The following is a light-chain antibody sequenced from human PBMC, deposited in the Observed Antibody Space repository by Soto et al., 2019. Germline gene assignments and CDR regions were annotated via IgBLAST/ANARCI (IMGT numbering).Light chain of an antibody. CDR3: QQRSNWTWT. J-gene: IGKJ1*01. V-gene: IGKV3-11*01. CDR1: QSVSSY. CDR2: DVS. Sequence: EIVLTQSPATLSLSPGERATLSCRASQSVSSYLAWYQQKPGQAPRLLIYDVSKRATGITARFSGSGSGTDFTLTISGLVPEDFAVYYCQQRSNWTWTFGQGTKVEIK.